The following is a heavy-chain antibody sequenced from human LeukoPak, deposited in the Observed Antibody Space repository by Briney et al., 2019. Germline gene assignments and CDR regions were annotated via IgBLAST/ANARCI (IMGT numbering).Heavy chain of an antibody. CDR3: AKTPTFIAGTYYFDY. CDR1: GFTFSSYA. V-gene: IGHV3-23*01. D-gene: IGHD6-13*01. CDR2: ISGSGGST. Sequence: GGSLRLSCAASGFTFSSYAMSWVRQAPGKGLEWVSGISGSGGSTYYADSVKGRFTIFRDNSKNTLYLQMNSLRAEDTAVYYCAKTPTFIAGTYYFDYWGQGTLVTVSS. J-gene: IGHJ4*02.